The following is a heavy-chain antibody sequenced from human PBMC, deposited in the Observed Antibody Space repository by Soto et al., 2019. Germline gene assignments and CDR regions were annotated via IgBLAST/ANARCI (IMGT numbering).Heavy chain of an antibody. CDR1: GFTFSSYS. CDR3: ARDPMVRGVIEYSYYYGMDV. D-gene: IGHD3-10*01. J-gene: IGHJ6*02. Sequence: GGSLRLSCAASGFTFSSYSMNWVRQAPEKGLEWVTYISSSSSTIYYADSVKGRFTISRDNAKNSLYLQMNSLRDEDTAVYYCARDPMVRGVIEYSYYYGMDVWGQGTTVTASS. V-gene: IGHV3-48*02. CDR2: ISSSSSTI.